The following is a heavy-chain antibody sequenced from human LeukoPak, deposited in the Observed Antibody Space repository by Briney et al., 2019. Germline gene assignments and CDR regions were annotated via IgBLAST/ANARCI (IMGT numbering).Heavy chain of an antibody. D-gene: IGHD3-3*01. CDR1: GGSISSGSYY. J-gene: IGHJ6*03. Sequence: PSETLSLTCTVSGGSISSGSYYWRWLRQPAGRGLEWIGRIYTSGSTNYNPSLKSRVTISVDTSKNQFSLKLSSVTAADTAVYYCARAGYDFWSGYRYYYYYMDVWGKGTTVTVSS. V-gene: IGHV4-61*02. CDR2: IYTSGST. CDR3: ARAGYDFWSGYRYYYYYMDV.